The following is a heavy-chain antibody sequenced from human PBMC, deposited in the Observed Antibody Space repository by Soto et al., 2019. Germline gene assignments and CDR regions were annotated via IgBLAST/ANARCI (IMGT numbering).Heavy chain of an antibody. J-gene: IGHJ4*02. CDR2: IKSNTDGGTT. D-gene: IGHD6-13*01. V-gene: IGHV3-15*01. CDR1: RFTFHNAW. CDR3: TTGLATSVYYFDY. Sequence: GGSLSLSYAAYRFTFHNAWMSWVRQAPGKGLEWLGRIKSNTDGGTTDYAAPVKDRFAISRDDSRNTVYLEMNRLKSEDTAVYYCTTGLATSVYYFDYWGRGTLVTVSS.